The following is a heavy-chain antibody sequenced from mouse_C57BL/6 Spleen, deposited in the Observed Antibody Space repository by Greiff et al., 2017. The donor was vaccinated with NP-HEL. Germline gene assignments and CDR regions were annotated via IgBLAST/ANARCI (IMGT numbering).Heavy chain of an antibody. D-gene: IGHD2-5*01. J-gene: IGHJ4*01. CDR2: INPNNGGT. V-gene: IGHV1-18*01. CDR1: GYTFTDYN. Sequence: EVQLQQSGPELVKPGASVKIPCKASGYTFTDYNMDWVKQSHGKSLEWIGDINPNNGGTIYNQKFKGKATLTVDESSSTAYMELRSLTSEDTAVYYCARSIVKGYYYAMDYWGQGTSVTVSS. CDR3: ARSIVKGYYYAMDY.